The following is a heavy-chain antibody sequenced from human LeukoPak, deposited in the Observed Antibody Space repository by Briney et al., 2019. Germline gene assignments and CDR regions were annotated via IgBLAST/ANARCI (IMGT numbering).Heavy chain of an antibody. CDR2: IYYSGST. CDR3: ARGSYYYDSSGYGTFDY. CDR1: GGSISSYY. D-gene: IGHD3-22*01. V-gene: IGHV4-59*01. J-gene: IGHJ4*02. Sequence: PSETLSLTCTVSGGSISSYYWSWIRQPPGKGLEWIGYIYYSGSTNYNPSLKSRVTISVDTSKNQFSLKLSSVTAADTAVYYCARGSYYYDSSGYGTFDYWGQGTLVTVSS.